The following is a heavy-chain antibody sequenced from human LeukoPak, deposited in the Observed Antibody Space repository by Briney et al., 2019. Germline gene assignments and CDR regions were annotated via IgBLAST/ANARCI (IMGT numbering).Heavy chain of an antibody. Sequence: GRSLRLSRVVSGFPFGNVWMHGGPEVPGRGRVWVARMDTDVRTTNYAHSVTGRFTLSRDNATNPLYLHLRSLRAHDPALYYYATDVTGSADRWGQGTLVTVPS. V-gene: IGHV3-74*01. CDR1: GFPFGNVW. CDR3: ATDVTGSADR. CDR2: MDTDVRTT. D-gene: IGHD6-25*01. J-gene: IGHJ4*02.